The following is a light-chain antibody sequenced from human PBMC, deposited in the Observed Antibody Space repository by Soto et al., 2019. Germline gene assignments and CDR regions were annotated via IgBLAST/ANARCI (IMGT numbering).Light chain of an antibody. Sequence: QSALTQPASVSGSPGQSITISCTGTSSDVGSYNIVSWYQQHPGKAPKLMIYEGSKRPSGVSNRFSGSKSGNTASLTISGLQAEDEAVYFCCSYAGMSTANVFLTGAKLTFL. V-gene: IGLV2-23*01. CDR3: CSYAGMSTANV. J-gene: IGLJ1*01. CDR2: EGS. CDR1: SSDVGSYNI.